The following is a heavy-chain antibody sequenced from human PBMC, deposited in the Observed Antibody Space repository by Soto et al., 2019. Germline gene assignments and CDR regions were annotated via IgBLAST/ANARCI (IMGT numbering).Heavy chain of an antibody. D-gene: IGHD2-15*01. J-gene: IGHJ4*02. CDR2: MNPNSGNT. Sequence: QVQLVQSGAEVKKPGASVKVSCKASGYTFTSYDINWVRQATGQGLEWMGWMNPNSGNTGYAQKFQGRVTMTRNTFISTAYMELSSLRSEDTAVYYCARGAGRRCSGGSCYSYFDYWGQGTLVTVSS. CDR3: ARGAGRRCSGGSCYSYFDY. CDR1: GYTFTSYD. V-gene: IGHV1-8*01.